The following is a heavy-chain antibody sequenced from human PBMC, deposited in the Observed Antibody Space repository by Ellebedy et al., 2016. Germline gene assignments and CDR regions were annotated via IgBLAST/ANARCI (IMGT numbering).Heavy chain of an antibody. CDR2: ISYDGSNK. D-gene: IGHD2-2*01. Sequence: GESLKISXAASGFPFSSYAMHWVRQAPGKGLEWVAVISYDGSNKYYADSVKGRFTISRDNSKNTLYLQMNSLRAEDTAVYYCARGPYCSSTSCHVVGYYYGMDVWGQGTTVTVSS. CDR1: GFPFSSYA. CDR3: ARGPYCSSTSCHVVGYYYGMDV. J-gene: IGHJ6*02. V-gene: IGHV3-30-3*01.